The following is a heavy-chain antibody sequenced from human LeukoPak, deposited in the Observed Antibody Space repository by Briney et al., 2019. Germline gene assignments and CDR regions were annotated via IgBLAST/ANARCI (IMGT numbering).Heavy chain of an antibody. Sequence: SETLSLTCTVSGGTISSSSYFWGWIRQPPGKGLEWIGSIYYSGTTYYNPSLKSRITMYVDTSKNQFSLRLSSVTAADTAVYYCARGGYSSSAITFDYWGQGTLVTVSS. CDR3: ARGGYSSSAITFDY. V-gene: IGHV4-39*07. J-gene: IGHJ4*02. D-gene: IGHD6-6*01. CDR2: IYYSGTT. CDR1: GGTISSSSYF.